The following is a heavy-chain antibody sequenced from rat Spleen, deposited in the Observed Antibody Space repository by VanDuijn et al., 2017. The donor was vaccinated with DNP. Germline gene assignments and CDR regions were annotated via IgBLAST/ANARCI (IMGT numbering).Heavy chain of an antibody. Sequence: EVQLVESGGDLVQPGRSLKLSCVASGFTFNNYWMTWIRQVPGKGLEWVASITSSGGSTYYPDSVKGRFAISRDNAKNTLYLRMNSLRSEDTATYYCARGDYGYNRYAMDAWGQGTSVTVSS. J-gene: IGHJ4*01. D-gene: IGHD1-9*01. CDR1: GFTFNNYW. CDR2: ITSSGGST. V-gene: IGHV5-31*01. CDR3: ARGDYGYNRYAMDA.